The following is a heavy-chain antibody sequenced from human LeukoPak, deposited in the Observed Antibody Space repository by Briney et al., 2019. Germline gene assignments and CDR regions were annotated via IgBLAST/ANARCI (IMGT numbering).Heavy chain of an antibody. Sequence: GSLRLSCAASGFTFSDYYMSWIRQAPGKELEWVSYIRGSSTPIHYADSVKGRFTISRDNAKNSLYLQMDTLRVEDTAVYYCARNRRDRSGYYQDFDYWGQGTLVTVSS. D-gene: IGHD3-22*01. CDR2: IRGSSTPI. J-gene: IGHJ4*02. CDR3: ARNRRDRSGYYQDFDY. V-gene: IGHV3-11*01. CDR1: GFTFSDYY.